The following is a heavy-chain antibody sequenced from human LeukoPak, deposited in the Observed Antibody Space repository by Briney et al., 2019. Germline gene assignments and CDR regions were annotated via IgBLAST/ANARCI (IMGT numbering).Heavy chain of an antibody. Sequence: GGSLRLSCAASGFTFNNYAMTWVRQTPGKGPEWVSLISWKGDTAAYAESVRGRFTISRDNAKNSLYLHMNSLRPEDTAFYHCARHRCSSTTCSFDSWGQGSLVTVSS. CDR2: ISWKGDTA. V-gene: IGHV3-20*01. CDR1: GFTFNNYA. J-gene: IGHJ4*02. CDR3: ARHRCSSTTCSFDS. D-gene: IGHD2-2*01.